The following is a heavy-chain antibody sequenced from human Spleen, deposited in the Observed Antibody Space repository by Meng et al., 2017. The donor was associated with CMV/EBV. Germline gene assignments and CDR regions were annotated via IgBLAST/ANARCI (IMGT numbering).Heavy chain of an antibody. J-gene: IGHJ4*02. V-gene: IGHV4-30-4*08. CDR2: IYYSGST. Sequence: QVQLQESGPGLGKPSQTLSLTCPVSGGSISSGDYYWSWIRQPPGKGLEWIGYIYYSGSTYYNPSLKSRVTISVDTSKNQFSLKLSSVTAADTAVYYCARDMIVSGAFDYWGQGTLVTSPQ. CDR1: GGSISSGDYY. CDR3: ARDMIVSGAFDY. D-gene: IGHD3-22*01.